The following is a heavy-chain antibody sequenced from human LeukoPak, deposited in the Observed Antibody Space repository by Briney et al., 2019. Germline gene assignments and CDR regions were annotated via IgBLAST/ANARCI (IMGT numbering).Heavy chain of an antibody. CDR1: GGSISSSSYY. Sequence: SETLSLTCTVSGGSISSSSYYWGWIRQPPGKGLEWIGSIYYSGSTYYNPSLKSRVTISVDTSKNQFSLKLSSVTAADTAVYYCARRVMAYCGGDCYPDAFDIWGQGTMVTVSS. CDR2: IYYSGST. CDR3: ARRVMAYCGGDCYPDAFDI. J-gene: IGHJ3*02. V-gene: IGHV4-39*01. D-gene: IGHD2-21*02.